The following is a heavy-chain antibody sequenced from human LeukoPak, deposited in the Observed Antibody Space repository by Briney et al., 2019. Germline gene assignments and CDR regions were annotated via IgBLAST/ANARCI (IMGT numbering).Heavy chain of an antibody. J-gene: IGHJ4*02. V-gene: IGHV3-30*02. CDR3: AKDGETYYYGSGNYFDY. D-gene: IGHD3-10*01. Sequence: GGSLRLSCASSGFTFSSYGMHWVRQAPGQGLEWVAFIRYDGSYKYYADSVKGRFTISRDNSKNTLYLQMNSLRAEDTAVYYCAKDGETYYYGSGNYFDYWGQGTLVTVSS. CDR2: IRYDGSYK. CDR1: GFTFSSYG.